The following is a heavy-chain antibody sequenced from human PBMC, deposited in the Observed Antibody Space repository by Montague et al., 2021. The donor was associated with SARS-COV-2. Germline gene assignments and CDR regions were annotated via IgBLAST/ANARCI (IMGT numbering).Heavy chain of an antibody. D-gene: IGHD5-24*01. J-gene: IGHJ4*02. Sequence: SETLSLTCAVSGGSITTNNWWNWVRQSPGKGLEWIGEIYHSGSTNYNPSLKSRVTISVDRSTNQFSLSLTSVTAADTAVYHCAREGSRDGYNEGFDYWGQGTLVTVSS. CDR1: GGSITTNNW. V-gene: IGHV4-4*02. CDR3: AREGSRDGYNEGFDY. CDR2: IYHSGST.